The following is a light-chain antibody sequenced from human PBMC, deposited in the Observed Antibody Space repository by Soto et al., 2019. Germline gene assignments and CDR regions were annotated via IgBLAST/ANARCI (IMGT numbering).Light chain of an antibody. V-gene: IGKV1-5*01. CDR1: QTISTW. CDR3: QHYHSFSIT. J-gene: IGKJ5*01. CDR2: DAS. Sequence: DIQMTQSPSTLCASVGDRVPITCRASQTISTWMAWYQQTPGKAPKLLIYDASSLESGVPSRFRGSGSGTEFTLTISRLQPDDFETYYCQHYHSFSITFGQGTRLEIK.